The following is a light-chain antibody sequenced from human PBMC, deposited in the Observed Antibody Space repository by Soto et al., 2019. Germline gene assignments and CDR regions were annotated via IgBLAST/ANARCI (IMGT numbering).Light chain of an antibody. V-gene: IGKV3-15*01. CDR1: QSVGNN. J-gene: IGKJ1*01. Sequence: EIVMTQPPATLSVSPRERATLSCRASQSVGNNFAWYQQKPGQAPRLLIYGVSIRATGVPSRFSGSGSGTEFTLTISSLQSEDFAVYYCQQYNNWPPWTFGQGTKVDIK. CDR2: GVS. CDR3: QQYNNWPPWT.